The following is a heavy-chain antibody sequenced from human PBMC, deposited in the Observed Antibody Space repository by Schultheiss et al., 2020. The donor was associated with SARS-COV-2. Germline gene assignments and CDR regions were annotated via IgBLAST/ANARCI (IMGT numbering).Heavy chain of an antibody. J-gene: IGHJ4*02. Sequence: GGSLRLSCAVFGFTFSDYYMSWVRQAPGKGLEWVSSITGSSSYIYYADSVKGRFTISRDNAKNSLYLQMNSLRAEDTAVYYCARETYYYDTSGYYPYYFDYWGQGALVTVAS. CDR2: ITGSSSYI. V-gene: IGHV3-21*01. CDR3: ARETYYYDTSGYYPYYFDY. CDR1: GFTFSDYY. D-gene: IGHD3-22*01.